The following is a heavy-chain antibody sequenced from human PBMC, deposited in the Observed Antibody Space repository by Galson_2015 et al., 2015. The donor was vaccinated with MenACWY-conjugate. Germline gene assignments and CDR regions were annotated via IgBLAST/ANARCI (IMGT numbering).Heavy chain of an antibody. CDR3: AKEARDGYPSFDY. CDR2: IITSGAST. V-gene: IGHV3-23*01. CDR1: GFTFSSYA. Sequence: SLRLSCAASGFTFSSYATTWVRQAPGKGLEWVSRIITSGASTYYADSVKGRFTISRDNSKSTPYLQMNSLRVEDTAVYHCAKEARDGYPSFDYWGQGILVTVSS. J-gene: IGHJ4*02. D-gene: IGHD5-24*01.